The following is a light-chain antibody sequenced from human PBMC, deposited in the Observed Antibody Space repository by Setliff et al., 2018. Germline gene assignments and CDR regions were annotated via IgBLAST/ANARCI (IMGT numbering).Light chain of an antibody. J-gene: IGLJ1*01. Sequence: QSVLTQPPSASGTPGQRVTISCSGSSSNIGSNTVNWYQQLLGTAPKLLIYRNNQRPSGVPDRFSGSKSGTSASLAISGLQSEDEADYYCAAWDDSLNGLYVFGTGTRSPS. CDR2: RNN. V-gene: IGLV1-44*01. CDR3: AAWDDSLNGLYV. CDR1: SSNIGSNT.